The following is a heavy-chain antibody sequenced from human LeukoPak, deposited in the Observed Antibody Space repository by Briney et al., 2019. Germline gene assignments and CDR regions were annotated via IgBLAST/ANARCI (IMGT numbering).Heavy chain of an antibody. CDR3: ARHLAGCSSTSCYHYYYYYGMDV. D-gene: IGHD2-2*01. Sequence: GRSLRLSCAASGFTFSSYAMHWVRQAPGKGLEWVAVISYDGSNKYYADSVKGRFTISRDNSKNTLYLQMNSLRAEDTAVYYCARHLAGCSSTSCYHYYYYYGMDVWGQGTTVTVSS. J-gene: IGHJ6*02. V-gene: IGHV3-30-3*01. CDR2: ISYDGSNK. CDR1: GFTFSSYA.